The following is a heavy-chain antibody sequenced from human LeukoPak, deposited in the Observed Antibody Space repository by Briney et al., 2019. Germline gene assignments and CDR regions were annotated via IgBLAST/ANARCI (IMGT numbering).Heavy chain of an antibody. CDR3: LVPAAITKIDY. J-gene: IGHJ4*02. D-gene: IGHD2-2*01. Sequence: PGGSLRLSCAASGFTFSGSAMHWVRQASGKGLEWVGRIRSKANSYATAYAASVKGRFTISRDDSKNTAYLQMNSLKTEDTAVYYCLVPAAITKIDYWGQGTLVTVSS. CDR1: GFTFSGSA. CDR2: IRSKANSYAT. V-gene: IGHV3-73*01.